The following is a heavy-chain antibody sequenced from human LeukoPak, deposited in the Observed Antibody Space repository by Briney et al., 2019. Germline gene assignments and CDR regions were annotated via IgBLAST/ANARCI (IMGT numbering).Heavy chain of an antibody. J-gene: IGHJ4*02. CDR2: IKQDGSER. Sequence: GGSLRLSCAASRLTFSSFWMSWVRQAPGKGLEWVANIKQDGSERYYVDSVKGRFTISRDNAKNSLYLQMNSLRAEDTALYYCARAASDWYNYFDYWGQGTLVTVSS. V-gene: IGHV3-7*03. CDR3: ARAASDWYNYFDY. CDR1: RLTFSSFW. D-gene: IGHD6-19*01.